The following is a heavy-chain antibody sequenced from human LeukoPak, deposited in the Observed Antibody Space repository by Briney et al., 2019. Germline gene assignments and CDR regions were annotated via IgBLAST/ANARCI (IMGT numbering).Heavy chain of an antibody. J-gene: IGHJ6*02. D-gene: IGHD1-1*01. Sequence: GGSLRLSCAASGFTFSRNAMHWVRQAPGKGLEWVTVISHDGNNKYYVDSVKGRFTISRDNSKNMLYLQMNNLRAEDTAVYYCARDLRSTGTSPFDYSTMDVWGQGTTVTVSS. CDR3: ARDLRSTGTSPFDYSTMDV. CDR2: ISHDGNNK. CDR1: GFTFSRNA. V-gene: IGHV3-30-3*01.